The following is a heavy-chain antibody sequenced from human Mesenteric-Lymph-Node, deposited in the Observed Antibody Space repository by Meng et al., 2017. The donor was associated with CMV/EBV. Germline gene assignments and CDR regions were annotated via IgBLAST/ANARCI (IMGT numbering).Heavy chain of an antibody. Sequence: GESLKISCATSGFTFTTHWIHWVRQSPGKGLEWVGRIRSKANSYATAYAASVKGRFTISRDDSKNTAYLQMNSMKTEDTAVYYCTRVGYCSSTSCSPGYWGQGTLVTVSS. V-gene: IGHV3-73*01. J-gene: IGHJ4*02. CDR3: TRVGYCSSTSCSPGY. CDR2: IRSKANSYAT. D-gene: IGHD2-2*01. CDR1: GFTFTTHW.